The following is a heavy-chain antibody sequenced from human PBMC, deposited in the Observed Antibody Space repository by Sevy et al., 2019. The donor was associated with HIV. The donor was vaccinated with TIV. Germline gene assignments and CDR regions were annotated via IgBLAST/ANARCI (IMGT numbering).Heavy chain of an antibody. Sequence: SETLSLTCTVSGGSISSSSYYWGWIRQPPGKGLEWIGSIYDSGSTYYNPSLKSRVTISVDTSKNKFSLKLSSVTAAETAVYYCARVGGYYSGGSCYPIFDYWGQGTLVTVSS. CDR2: IYDSGST. V-gene: IGHV4-39*01. CDR3: ARVGGYYSGGSCYPIFDY. D-gene: IGHD2-15*01. J-gene: IGHJ4*02. CDR1: GGSISSSSYY.